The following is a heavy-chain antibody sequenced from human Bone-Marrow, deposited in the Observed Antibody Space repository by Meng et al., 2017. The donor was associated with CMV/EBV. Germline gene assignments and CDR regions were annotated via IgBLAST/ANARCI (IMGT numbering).Heavy chain of an antibody. J-gene: IGHJ5*02. Sequence: ASVKVSCKASGYTFTSYGISWVRQAPGQGLEWMGWISAYNGNTNYAQKLQGRVTMTTDTSTSTAYMELRSLRSDDTAVYYCARDQDGTIFGVAQPWFDPWGQGTLVTVSS. V-gene: IGHV1-18*01. CDR3: ARDQDGTIFGVAQPWFDP. CDR1: GYTFTSYG. D-gene: IGHD3-3*01. CDR2: ISAYNGNT.